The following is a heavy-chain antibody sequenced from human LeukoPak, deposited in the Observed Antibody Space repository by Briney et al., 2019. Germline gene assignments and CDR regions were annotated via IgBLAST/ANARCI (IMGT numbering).Heavy chain of an antibody. D-gene: IGHD1/OR15-1a*01. V-gene: IGHV4-30-2*01. J-gene: IGHJ4*02. CDR3: ARAGLTIFDY. CDR2: IYHSGST. Sequence: SETLSLTCAVSGGSISSGGYSWSWLRQPPGKGLEWIGYIYHSGSTYYNPSLKSRVTISVDRSKNQFSLKLSSVTAADTAVYYCARAGLTIFDYWGQGTLVTVSS. CDR1: GGSISSGGYS.